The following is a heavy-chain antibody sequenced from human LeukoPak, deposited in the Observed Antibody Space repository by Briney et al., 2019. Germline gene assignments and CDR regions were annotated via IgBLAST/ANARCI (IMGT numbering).Heavy chain of an antibody. J-gene: IGHJ4*02. CDR3: YIPYYDTSAYKGY. V-gene: IGHV3-23*01. CDR1: VLTYSSYA. CDR2: SSGSGGSR. Sequence: PGGSLRLSCAASVLTYSSYAMTWVRQARGKGLEGVSPSSGSGGSRYYADSVKGRFTISRDNSKNTLYLQMNSLRAEDTAVYYCYIPYYDTSAYKGYWGQGTLVAVSS. D-gene: IGHD3-22*01.